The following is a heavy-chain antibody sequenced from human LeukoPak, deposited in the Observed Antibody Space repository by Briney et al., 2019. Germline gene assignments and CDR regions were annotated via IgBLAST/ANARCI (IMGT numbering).Heavy chain of an antibody. J-gene: IGHJ4*02. CDR3: AREDYDSSLAFDY. CDR1: GFTFSSYA. D-gene: IGHD3-22*01. V-gene: IGHV3-30*01. CDR2: ISYDGSNK. Sequence: GGSLRLSCAASGFTFSSYAMHWVRQAPGKGLEWVAVISYDGSNKYYADSVKGRFTISRDNSKNTLYLQMNSLRAEDTAVYYCAREDYDSSLAFDYWGQGTLVTVSS.